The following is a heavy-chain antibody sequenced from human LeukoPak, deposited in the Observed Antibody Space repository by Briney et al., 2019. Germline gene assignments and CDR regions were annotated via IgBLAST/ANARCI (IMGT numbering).Heavy chain of an antibody. V-gene: IGHV4-34*01. Sequence: SETLSLTCAVYGGSFSGYYWSWIRQPPGKGLEWIGEINHSGSTNYNPSLKSRATISVDTSKNQFSLKLSSVTAADTAVYYCARGHIAARVYGYYYGMDVWGQGTTVTVSS. CDR2: INHSGST. CDR1: GGSFSGYY. CDR3: ARGHIAARVYGYYYGMDV. J-gene: IGHJ6*02. D-gene: IGHD6-13*01.